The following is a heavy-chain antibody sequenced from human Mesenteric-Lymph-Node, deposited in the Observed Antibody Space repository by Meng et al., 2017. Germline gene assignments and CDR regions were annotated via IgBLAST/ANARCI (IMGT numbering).Heavy chain of an antibody. D-gene: IGHD3-16*01. CDR1: GYTFTSYE. CDR2: ISAYNGNT. J-gene: IGHJ4*02. CDR3: AGNDQMLQGEIDF. Sequence: ASVKVSCKASGYTFTSYEINWVRQATGQGLEWMGWISAYNGNTNYAQKLQGRVTMTTDTSTNTAYMEFSSLTSEDTAVYYCAGNDQMLQGEIDFWGQGTLVTVYS. V-gene: IGHV1-18*01.